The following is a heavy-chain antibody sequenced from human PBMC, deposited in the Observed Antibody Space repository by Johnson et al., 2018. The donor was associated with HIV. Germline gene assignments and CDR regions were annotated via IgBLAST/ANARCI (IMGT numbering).Heavy chain of an antibody. V-gene: IGHV3-30*03. J-gene: IGHJ3*02. CDR2: ITYDGTNK. Sequence: QVQLVESGGGVVQPGRSLRLSCTASGFTFSNYAIHWVRQAPGKGLEWVAGITYDGTNKYYADSVKGRFTISRHNSKNTLYLQMNSLTAEDTAVYYCARAWKGALDIGGQGTRVTVAS. CDR1: GFTFSNYA. D-gene: IGHD1-1*01. CDR3: ARAWKGALDI.